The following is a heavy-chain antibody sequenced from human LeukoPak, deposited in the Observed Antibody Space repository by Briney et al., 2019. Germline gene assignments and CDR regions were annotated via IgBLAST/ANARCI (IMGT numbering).Heavy chain of an antibody. D-gene: IGHD4/OR15-4a*01. V-gene: IGHV4-34*01. J-gene: IGHJ6*03. CDR1: GGSFSGYY. CDR2: INHSGST. CDR3: ACLTYYYMDV. Sequence: PSETLSLTCAVYGGSFSGYYWCWIRQPPGKGLEWIGEINHSGSTNYNPSLKSRVTISVDTSKNQFSLKLSSVTAADTAVYYCACLTYYYMDVLGKGTTVTVSS.